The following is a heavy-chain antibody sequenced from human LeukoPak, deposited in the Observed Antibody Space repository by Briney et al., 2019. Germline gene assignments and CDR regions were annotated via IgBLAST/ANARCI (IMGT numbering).Heavy chain of an antibody. J-gene: IGHJ4*02. Sequence: PSETLSLTCTVSGGSISSGDYYWSWIRQPPGKGLEWIGYIYYSGSTYYNPSLKSRVTISVDTSKNQFSLKLSSVTAADTAVYYCARHGTELGDYFDYWGQGTLVTVSS. CDR3: ARHGTELGDYFDY. CDR2: IYYSGST. D-gene: IGHD1-7*01. CDR1: GGSISSGDYY. V-gene: IGHV4-30-4*01.